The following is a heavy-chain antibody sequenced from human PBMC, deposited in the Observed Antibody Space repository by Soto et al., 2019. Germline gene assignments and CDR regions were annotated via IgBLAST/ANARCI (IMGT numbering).Heavy chain of an antibody. V-gene: IGHV6-1*01. D-gene: IGHD3-10*01. CDR1: WDSVSSNSAV. CDR3: TGITWFRGMDV. Sequence: SQTLSLTWVISWDSVSSNSAVWNWIRQSPSRGLEWLGRTYYKSKWNNDYALSVKSRITINPDTSKNQFSLHLYSVTPEDTAVYYCTGITWFRGMDVWGQGTPVTVYS. CDR2: TYYKSKWNN. J-gene: IGHJ6*02.